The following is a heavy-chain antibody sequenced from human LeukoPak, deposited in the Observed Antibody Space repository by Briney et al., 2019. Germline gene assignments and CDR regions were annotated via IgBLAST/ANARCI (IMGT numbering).Heavy chain of an antibody. CDR3: ILYYYDSSGYKPIDY. Sequence: GSLRLSCAASGFTFSSYSMNWVRQAPGKGLEWIGSIYYSGSTYYNPSLRSRVTISVDTSKNQFSLKLSSVTAADTAVYYCILYYYDSSGYKPIDYWGQGTLVTVSS. V-gene: IGHV4-59*05. J-gene: IGHJ4*02. CDR1: GFTFSSYSMN. D-gene: IGHD3-22*01. CDR2: IYYSGST.